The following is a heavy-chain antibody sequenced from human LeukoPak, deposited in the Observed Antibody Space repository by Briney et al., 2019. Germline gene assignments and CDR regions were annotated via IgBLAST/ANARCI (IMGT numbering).Heavy chain of an antibody. V-gene: IGHV4-59*08. D-gene: IGHD2-21*01. J-gene: IGHJ4*02. CDR1: GGSISSYY. Sequence: SETLSLTCTVSGGSISSYYWSWIRQPPGKGLEWIGYIYYSGSTNYNPSLKSRVTISVDTSKNQFSLKLSSVTAADTAVYYCARLSFADYYFDCWGQGTLVTVSS. CDR3: ARLSFADYYFDC. CDR2: IYYSGST.